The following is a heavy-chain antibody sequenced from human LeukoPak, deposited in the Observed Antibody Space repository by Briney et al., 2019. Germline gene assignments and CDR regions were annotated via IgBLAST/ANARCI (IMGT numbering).Heavy chain of an antibody. J-gene: IGHJ3*02. CDR3: ATSTGYSSTWGAFDI. V-gene: IGHV1-2*02. CDR2: MNPNSGNT. CDR1: GFTFTSYG. D-gene: IGHD6-19*01. Sequence: ASVKVSCKTSGFTFTSYGISWVRQAPGQGLEWMGWMNPNSGNTNYVQKFQGRVTMTRDTSISTAYMELSWLRSDDTAVYYCATSTGYSSTWGAFDIWGQGTMVTVSS.